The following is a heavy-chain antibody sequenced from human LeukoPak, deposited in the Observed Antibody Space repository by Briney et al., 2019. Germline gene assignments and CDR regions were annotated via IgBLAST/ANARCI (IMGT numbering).Heavy chain of an antibody. J-gene: IGHJ5*02. V-gene: IGHV3-53*01. CDR2: IYSGGNT. CDR3: AKGYGSGFLEWLVWFDP. Sequence: GGSLRLSCAASGFTVSSNYMSWVRQAPGKGLEWVSVIYSGGNTYYADSVKGRFTISRDNSKNTLYLQMNSLRAEDTAVYYCAKGYGSGFLEWLVWFDPWGQGTLVTVSS. CDR1: GFTVSSNY. D-gene: IGHD3-3*01.